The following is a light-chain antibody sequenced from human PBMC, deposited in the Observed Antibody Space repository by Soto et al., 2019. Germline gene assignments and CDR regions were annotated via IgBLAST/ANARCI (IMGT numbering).Light chain of an antibody. CDR1: QSVNSKY. CDR2: DAS. J-gene: IGKJ5*01. CDR3: QQRSNWTRT. V-gene: IGKV3-11*01. Sequence: EIVLTQSPAILYLSPGESATLSWRASQSVNSKYLAWYQQHPGQPPRLRIYDASNRATGIPARFSGSGSGTDFTLTISSLENEDFAVYYCQQRSNWTRTFGQGTRLEIK.